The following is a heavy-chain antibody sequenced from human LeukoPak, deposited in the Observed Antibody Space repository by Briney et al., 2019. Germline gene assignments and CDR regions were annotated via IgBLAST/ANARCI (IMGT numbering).Heavy chain of an antibody. CDR3: VRQSEGLDP. J-gene: IGHJ5*02. Sequence: GGSLRLSCAASGFTFSLHIMHWVRQAPGEGLEWVAVIGKNGNNEFYADSVRGRFLISRDNSKNTLHLQMNSLTPDDTAVYFCVRQSEGLDPWGQGTLLTVSS. D-gene: IGHD5-12*01. CDR2: IGKNGNNE. CDR1: GFTFSLHI. V-gene: IGHV3-30*03.